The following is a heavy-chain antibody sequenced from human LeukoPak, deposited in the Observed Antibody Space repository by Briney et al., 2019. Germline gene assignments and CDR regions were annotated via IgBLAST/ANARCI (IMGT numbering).Heavy chain of an antibody. Sequence: SETLSLTCTVSGGSISSSSYYWGWIRQPPGKGLEWIGSIDYSGITYYNPSLKSRVTISVDTSKNQFSLKLSSVTAADTAVYYCAREGGDSSGYYHDYWGQGTLVTVSS. CDR2: IDYSGIT. V-gene: IGHV4-39*02. CDR3: AREGGDSSGYYHDY. D-gene: IGHD3-22*01. CDR1: GGSISSSSYY. J-gene: IGHJ4*02.